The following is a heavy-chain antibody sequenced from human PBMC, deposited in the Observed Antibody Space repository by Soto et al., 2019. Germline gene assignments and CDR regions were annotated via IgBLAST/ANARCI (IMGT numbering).Heavy chain of an antibody. J-gene: IGHJ5*01. D-gene: IGHD1-1*01. V-gene: IGHV4-34*01. CDR2: INHRGTT. Sequence: QVQLQQWGTGLLKPSETLSLHCAVYGESLRGYYWSWIRQTPAMGLEWIGEINHRGTTNYDSSLKSRAIISIVSCKNQVSLRLNYVTAADTDVYYCARVYPRSTLSTSLTTSYWFDSGGKGTLVTVSS. CDR3: ARVYPRSTLSTSLTTSYWFDS. CDR1: GESLRGYY.